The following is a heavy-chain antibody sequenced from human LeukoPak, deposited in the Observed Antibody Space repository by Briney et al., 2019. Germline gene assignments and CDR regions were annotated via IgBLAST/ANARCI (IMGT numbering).Heavy chain of an antibody. CDR3: ARGPLADILTGYYSIDFDY. CDR2: INHSGST. J-gene: IGHJ4*02. CDR1: GVSFSGYY. Sequence: SETLSLTCAVYGVSFSGYYWSWLRQPPGKGLEWVGEINHSGSTNYNPSLKSRVTISVDTSKNQFSLKLSSVTAADTAVYYCARGPLADILTGYYSIDFDYWGQGTLVTVSS. V-gene: IGHV4-34*01. D-gene: IGHD3-9*01.